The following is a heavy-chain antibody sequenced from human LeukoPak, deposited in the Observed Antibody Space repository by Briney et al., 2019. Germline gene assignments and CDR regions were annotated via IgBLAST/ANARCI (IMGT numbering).Heavy chain of an antibody. CDR2: IYYSGST. V-gene: IGHV4-59*01. CDR1: RGSISSEN. D-gene: IGHD3-22*01. CDR3: AGTEAGLTTYYDSSGGAFVI. Sequence: SEPLSLTCTIARGSISSENRSWIRQPPGKGQEWIGYIYYSGSTNYNPSLKSRGTISVDTSKNQFSLKLSSVTAADTAVYYCAGTEAGLTTYYDSSGGAFVIWGQGTMVTVSS. J-gene: IGHJ3*02.